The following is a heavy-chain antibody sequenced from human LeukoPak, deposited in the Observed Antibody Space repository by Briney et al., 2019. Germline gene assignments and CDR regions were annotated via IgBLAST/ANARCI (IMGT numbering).Heavy chain of an antibody. CDR3: ARDPRHYGMDV. CDR2: IYYSGST. V-gene: IGHV4-30-4*01. J-gene: IGHJ6*02. Sequence: SETLSLTCTVSGGSISSGDYYWSWLRQPPGKGLEWIGYIYYSGSTYYNPSLKSRVTISVDTSKNQFSLKLSSVTAADTAVYYCARDPRHYGMDVWGQGTTVTVSS. CDR1: GGSISSGDYY.